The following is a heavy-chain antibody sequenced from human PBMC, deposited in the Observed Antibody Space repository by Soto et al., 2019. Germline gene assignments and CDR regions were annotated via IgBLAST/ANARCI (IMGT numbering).Heavy chain of an antibody. CDR2: ISSSGSTI. V-gene: IGHV3-11*01. CDR3: ARQKAWTGEWLSLYAPGMDV. Sequence: QVQLVESGGGLVKPGGSLRLSCAASGFTFSDYYMSWIRQAPGKGLEWVSYISSSGSTIYYVDSVKGRFTISRDNAKNSLYLQMNSLRAEDTAVYYCARQKAWTGEWLSLYAPGMDVWGQGTTVTVSS. CDR1: GFTFSDYY. D-gene: IGHD3-22*01. J-gene: IGHJ6*02.